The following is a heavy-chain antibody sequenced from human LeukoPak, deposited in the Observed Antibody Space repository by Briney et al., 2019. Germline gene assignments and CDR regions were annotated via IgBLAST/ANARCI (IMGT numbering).Heavy chain of an antibody. CDR3: ARDLSGSSSLFDY. J-gene: IGHJ4*02. Sequence: GGSLSLSCAASGFTFSDYYMNWIRQAPGKGLEWVSYISSSGSSIYYADSVKGRFTISRDNAKNSLYLQMNSLRAEDTAVYYCARDLSGSSSLFDYWGQGTLVTVSS. V-gene: IGHV3-11*04. D-gene: IGHD1-26*01. CDR2: ISSSGSSI. CDR1: GFTFSDYY.